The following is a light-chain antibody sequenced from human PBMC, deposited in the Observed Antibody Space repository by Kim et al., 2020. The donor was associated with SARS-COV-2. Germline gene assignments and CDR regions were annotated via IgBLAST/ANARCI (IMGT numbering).Light chain of an antibody. J-gene: IGLJ1*01. Sequence: QSITISCNETSSDIDGYKYVSWYQQHPGKAPTLVIYEVDNRPSGVSIRFSGSKSGNTASLTISGLQAEDEADYYCSSYIRGSTNYVFGTGTKVTVL. CDR3: SSYIRGSTNYV. CDR1: SSDIDGYKY. CDR2: EVD. V-gene: IGLV2-14*01.